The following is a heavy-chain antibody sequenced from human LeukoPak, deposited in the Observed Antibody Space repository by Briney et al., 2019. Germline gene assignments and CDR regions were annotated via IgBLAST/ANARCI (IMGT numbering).Heavy chain of an antibody. V-gene: IGHV4-30-2*01. CDR3: ARGGMQWPQRGWFDP. Sequence: SETLSLTCAVSGGSISSGGYSWSWIRQPPGKGLEWIGYIYHSGSTYYNPSLKSRVTISVDTSKNQFSLKLSSVTAADTALYYCARGGMQWPQRGWFDPWGQGTLVTVSS. D-gene: IGHD6-19*01. J-gene: IGHJ5*02. CDR1: GGSISSGGYS. CDR2: IYHSGST.